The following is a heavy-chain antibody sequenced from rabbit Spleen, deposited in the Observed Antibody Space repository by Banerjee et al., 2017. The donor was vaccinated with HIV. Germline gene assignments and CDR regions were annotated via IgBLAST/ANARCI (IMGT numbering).Heavy chain of an antibody. D-gene: IGHD8-1*01. CDR3: ARDTGTSFSSYGMDL. CDR1: GFSFSSSYW. J-gene: IGHJ6*01. CDR2: IDLGSSGFT. Sequence: EESGGDLVKPEGSLTLTCTASGFSFSSSYWICWVRQAPGKGLEWIACIDLGSSGFTYFATWAKGRFTCSKTSSTTVTLQMTRLTAADTATYFCARDTGTSFSSYGMDLWGPGTLVTVS. V-gene: IGHV1S45*01.